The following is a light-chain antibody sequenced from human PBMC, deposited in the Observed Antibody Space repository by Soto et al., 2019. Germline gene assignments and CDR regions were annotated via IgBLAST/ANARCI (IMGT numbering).Light chain of an antibody. V-gene: IGKV1-39*01. CDR2: GAS. J-gene: IGKJ2*01. Sequence: DIQMTQSPSSLSASVRDRVTVTCRASQSISSYLNCYQQKPGKAPKLLIFGASSLKSGVPSRFTGSGSGTDFTLTISSLQPEDFATYFCQQSYSSQYTFGQGTKREIK. CDR3: QQSYSSQYT. CDR1: QSISSY.